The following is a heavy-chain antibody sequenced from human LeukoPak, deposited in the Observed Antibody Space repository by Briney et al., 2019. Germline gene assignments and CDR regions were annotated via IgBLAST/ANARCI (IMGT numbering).Heavy chain of an antibody. CDR1: GFTFDDYA. CDR2: ISGSGGST. Sequence: GGSLRLSCAASGFTFDDYAMHWVRQAPGKGLEWVSAISGSGGSTYYADSVKGRFTISRDNSKNTLYLQMNSLRAEDTAVYYCAKDPTYYYGSGSYHDYWGQGTLVTVSS. D-gene: IGHD3-10*01. J-gene: IGHJ4*02. V-gene: IGHV3-23*01. CDR3: AKDPTYYYGSGSYHDY.